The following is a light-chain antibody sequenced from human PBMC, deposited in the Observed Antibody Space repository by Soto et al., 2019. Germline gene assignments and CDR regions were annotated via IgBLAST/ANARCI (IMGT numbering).Light chain of an antibody. CDR2: EVS. CDR3: SSYTTSSTVM. Sequence: QSALTQPASVSGSPGQSITISCTRTSSDVGAYKYVSWYQQHPGNAPKLMIYEVSNRPSGVSERFSGSKSGNTASLTISGLQAEDEAEYYCSSYTTSSTVMFGGGTKLTVL. CDR1: SSDVGAYKY. J-gene: IGLJ3*02. V-gene: IGLV2-14*01.